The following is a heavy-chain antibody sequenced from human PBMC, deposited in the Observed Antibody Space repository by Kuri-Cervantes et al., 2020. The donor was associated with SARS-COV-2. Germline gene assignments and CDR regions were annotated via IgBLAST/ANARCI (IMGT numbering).Heavy chain of an antibody. D-gene: IGHD1-1*01. J-gene: IGHJ6*02. CDR1: GFSVSSNF. CDR3: AREGQLERPGAYYYYYGMDV. Sequence: ETLSLTCAAAGFSVSSNFMSWVRQAPGKGLEWVSIIYSSGTTYYADSVKGRFTISRDNAKNSLYLQMNSLRAEDTAVYYCAREGQLERPGAYYYYYGMDVWGQGTTVTVSS. V-gene: IGHV3-53*01. CDR2: IYSSGTT.